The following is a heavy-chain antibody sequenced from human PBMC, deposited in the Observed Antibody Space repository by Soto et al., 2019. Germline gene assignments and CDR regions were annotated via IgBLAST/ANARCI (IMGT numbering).Heavy chain of an antibody. CDR2: ISVSKGKT. Sequence: QVQLVQSGGEVKKPGASVKVSCKASGYTFSTYGITWVRQAPGQGLEWVGWISVSKGKTFYARKFQGRVTMTTDTSTNTAYMEVRSLRAGDPAVYYCARGLSAVTTSLRFWGQGTLVTVSS. D-gene: IGHD4-17*01. CDR1: GYTFSTYG. CDR3: ARGLSAVTTSLRF. J-gene: IGHJ4*02. V-gene: IGHV1-18*01.